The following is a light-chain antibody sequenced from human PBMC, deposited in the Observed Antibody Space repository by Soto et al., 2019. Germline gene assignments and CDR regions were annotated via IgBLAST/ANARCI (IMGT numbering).Light chain of an antibody. CDR1: SSDVGSSNF. J-gene: IGLJ2*01. V-gene: IGLV2-14*01. Sequence: QSVLTQPASVSGSPGQSITISCTGTSSDVGSSNFVSWYQQHPGKAPKLIFYEVSNRPPGLSDRFSGSKSGTTASLTISGLQAEDEADYFCSSYAGSYTFEVVFGGGTKLTVL. CDR3: SSYAGSYTFEVV. CDR2: EVS.